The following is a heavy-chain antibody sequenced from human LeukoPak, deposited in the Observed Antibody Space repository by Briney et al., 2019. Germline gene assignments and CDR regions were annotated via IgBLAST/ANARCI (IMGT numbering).Heavy chain of an antibody. D-gene: IGHD6-13*01. V-gene: IGHV1-2*02. CDR3: ARDLRSIAAAPFDP. Sequence: GASVKVSCKASGYTFTGYYMHWVRQPPGQGLEWMGWINPNSGGTNYAQKFRGRVTMTRDTSISTAYMELSRLRSDDTAVYYCARDLRSIAAAPFDPWGQGTLVTVSS. CDR1: GYTFTGYY. CDR2: INPNSGGT. J-gene: IGHJ5*02.